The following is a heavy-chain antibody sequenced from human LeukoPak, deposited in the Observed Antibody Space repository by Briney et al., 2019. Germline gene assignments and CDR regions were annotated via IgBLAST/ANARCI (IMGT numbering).Heavy chain of an antibody. CDR1: GFTFTSYG. Sequence: GGSLRLSCAASGFTFTSYGMHWVRQAPGKGLEWVAYVHYDASNKYCADSVKGRFTISRDNSKNTLFLQMNSLRSEDTSVYYCARGEEYDSKEGLDHWGQGTLVTVSS. J-gene: IGHJ4*02. V-gene: IGHV3-30*02. CDR2: VHYDASNK. CDR3: ARGEEYDSKEGLDH. D-gene: IGHD3-22*01.